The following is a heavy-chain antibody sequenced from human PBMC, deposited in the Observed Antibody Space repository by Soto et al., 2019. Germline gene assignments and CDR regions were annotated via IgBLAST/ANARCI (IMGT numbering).Heavy chain of an antibody. V-gene: IGHV4-59*08. J-gene: IGHJ4*02. CDR2: IYYSGST. D-gene: IGHD1-26*01. CDR3: ARRWGRTFDY. Sequence: QVQLQESGPGLVKPSETLSLTCTVSGGSISSYYWSWIRQSPGKGLEWIGYIYYSGSTNYNPSPKSRVTISVDTSKNQFSLKLCSVTAADTAVYYCARRWGRTFDYWGQGTLVTVSS. CDR1: GGSISSYY.